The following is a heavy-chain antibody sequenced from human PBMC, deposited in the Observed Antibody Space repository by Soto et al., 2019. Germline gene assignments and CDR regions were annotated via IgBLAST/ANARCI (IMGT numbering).Heavy chain of an antibody. D-gene: IGHD2-15*01. CDR3: ARVTPRAV. V-gene: IGHV1-8*01. CDR1: GYTFTSYD. CDR2: INPNSGST. J-gene: IGHJ6*02. Sequence: ASVKVSCKSSGYTFTSYDINWVRQATGQGLEWMGWINPNSGSTGFAQKFQGRVTMTRDTSISTAYLDLSGLRSDDTAVYYCARVTPRAVWGQGTTVTVSS.